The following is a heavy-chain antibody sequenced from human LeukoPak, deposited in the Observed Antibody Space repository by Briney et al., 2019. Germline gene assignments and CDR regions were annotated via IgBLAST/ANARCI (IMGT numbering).Heavy chain of an antibody. CDR3: ARDHAIAVAGATHFDY. J-gene: IGHJ4*02. V-gene: IGHV1-18*01. CDR2: ISAYNGNT. Sequence: ASVKVSCKASGYTFTSYAISWVRQAPGQGLEWMGWISAYNGNTNYAQKLQGRVTMTTDTSTSTAYMELTSLRSDDTAVYYCARDHAIAVAGATHFDYWGQGTLVTVSS. CDR1: GYTFTSYA. D-gene: IGHD6-19*01.